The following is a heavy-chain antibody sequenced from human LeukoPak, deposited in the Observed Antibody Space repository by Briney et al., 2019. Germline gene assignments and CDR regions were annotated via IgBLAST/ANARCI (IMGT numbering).Heavy chain of an antibody. J-gene: IGHJ5*02. CDR2: IYPGDSDT. CDR1: GYKFTSYW. V-gene: IGHV5-51*01. D-gene: IGHD2-2*01. CDR3: VRYGMPKSNWLDP. Sequence: PGESLKISCKGSGYKFTSYWIGWVRQMPGKGLEWMGIIYPGDSDTRYSPSFQGHVTISADKSISTAYLQWSSLKASDTAMYYCVRYGMPKSNWLDPWGQGTLVIVSS.